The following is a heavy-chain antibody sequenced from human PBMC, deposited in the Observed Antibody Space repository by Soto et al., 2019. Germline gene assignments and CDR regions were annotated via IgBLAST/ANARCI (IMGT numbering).Heavy chain of an antibody. CDR1: GFTFSSYG. D-gene: IGHD2-15*01. Sequence: GGSLRLSCAASGFTFSSYGMHWVRQAPGKGLQYVSSISSNGGRTYYADSVKGRFTISRDNSKSTLYLQMSSLRPEDTAVYYCVKDRWIDYWGQGTLVTVSA. V-gene: IGHV3-64D*06. CDR2: ISSNGGRT. CDR3: VKDRWIDY. J-gene: IGHJ4*02.